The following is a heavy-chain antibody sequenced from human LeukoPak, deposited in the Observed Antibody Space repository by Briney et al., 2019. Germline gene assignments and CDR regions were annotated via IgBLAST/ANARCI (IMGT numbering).Heavy chain of an antibody. V-gene: IGHV3-30*03. D-gene: IGHD2-2*01. Sequence: TGGSLRLSCAASGFTFSSYSMNWVRQAPGKGLEWVAVISYDGSNKYYADSVKGRFTISRDNSKNTLYLQMNSLRAEDTAVYYCAYADFDYWGQGTLVTVSS. CDR1: GFTFSSYS. J-gene: IGHJ4*02. CDR3: AYADFDY. CDR2: ISYDGSNK.